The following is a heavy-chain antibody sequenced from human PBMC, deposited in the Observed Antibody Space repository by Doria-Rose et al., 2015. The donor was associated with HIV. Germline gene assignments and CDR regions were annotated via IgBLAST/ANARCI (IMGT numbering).Heavy chain of an antibody. CDR1: GVSLSSPGMG. Sequence: SGPVLVKPTETLTLTCTVSGVSLSSPGMGVSWIRQPPGKALEWLANICSDDEGSYKPSLKSRLTMSRGTAKSQVVLTMTDMDPVDTATYYCARIKSSRWYHKYYFDFWGQGTLVVVSA. CDR2: ICSDDEG. D-gene: IGHD6-13*01. V-gene: IGHV2-26*01. J-gene: IGHJ4*02. CDR3: ARIKSSRWYHKYYFDF.